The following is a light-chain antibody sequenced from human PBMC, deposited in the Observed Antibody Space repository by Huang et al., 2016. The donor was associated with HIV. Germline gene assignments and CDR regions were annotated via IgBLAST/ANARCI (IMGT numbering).Light chain of an antibody. Sequence: DVVMTQSPLSLPVTLGQPASISCRSSQSLVHSDGNTYWNWFQQRPGQSPRRLIYKVSKRDSGVPDRFSGSGSGTDFTLEISRVEAEDVGVYYCMQGTHWPPTFGQGTKVEIK. J-gene: IGKJ1*01. CDR1: QSLVHSDGNTY. CDR2: KVS. CDR3: MQGTHWPPT. V-gene: IGKV2-30*02.